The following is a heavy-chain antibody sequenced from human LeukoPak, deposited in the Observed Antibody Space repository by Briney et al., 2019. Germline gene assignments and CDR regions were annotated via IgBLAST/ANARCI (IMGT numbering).Heavy chain of an antibody. CDR2: IIPILGIA. CDR3: ARDRAGITIFGVVIYYFDY. Sequence: SVKVSCKASGGTFSSYAISWVRQAPGQGLEWMGRIIPILGIANYAQKFQGRVTITADKSTSTAYMELSSLRSEDTAVYYCARDRAGITIFGVVIYYFDYWGQGTLVTVSS. J-gene: IGHJ4*02. CDR1: GGTFSSYA. V-gene: IGHV1-69*04. D-gene: IGHD3-3*01.